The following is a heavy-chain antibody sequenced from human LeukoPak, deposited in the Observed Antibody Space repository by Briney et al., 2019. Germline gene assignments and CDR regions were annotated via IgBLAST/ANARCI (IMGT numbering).Heavy chain of an antibody. CDR2: ITYDGFYK. CDR1: GFTFRSYG. J-gene: IGHJ4*02. CDR3: ARGYSGYFYY. Sequence: PGRSLRLSCAASGFTFRSYGMHWVRQAPGKGLEWVALITYDGFYKYYGDSMKGRFTISRDNAKNTLYLQMNSLRAEDTAVYYCARGYSGYFYYWGQGALVTVSS. D-gene: IGHD5-12*01. V-gene: IGHV3-30*03.